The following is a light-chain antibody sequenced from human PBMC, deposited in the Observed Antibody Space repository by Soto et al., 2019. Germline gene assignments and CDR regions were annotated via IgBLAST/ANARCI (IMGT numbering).Light chain of an antibody. CDR2: EVS. CDR3: SSYTSSGSWV. Sequence: QSALTQPASVSGSPGQSITISCTGTSSDVGVYNYVSWYQQHPGKVPKLMIYEVSGRPSGVSNRFSGSKSGNTASLTISGLQAEDEADYYCSSYTSSGSWVFGGGTKPPS. V-gene: IGLV2-14*01. J-gene: IGLJ3*02. CDR1: SSDVGVYNY.